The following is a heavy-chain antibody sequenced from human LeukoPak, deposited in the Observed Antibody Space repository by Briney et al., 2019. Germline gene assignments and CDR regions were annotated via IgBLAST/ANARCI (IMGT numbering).Heavy chain of an antibody. V-gene: IGHV3-11*01. CDR2: ISSTGSTR. Sequence: PGGALRHSCAASGFTFSDYYMSWIRQAPGKGLEWVSYISSTGSTRYYADSVKCRFTISRENAKNSLYLEMNSLRAEDTAVYYCARRPGSSGIDYGGQGTLVTVSS. J-gene: IGHJ4*02. D-gene: IGHD3-10*01. CDR1: GFTFSDYY. CDR3: ARRPGSSGIDY.